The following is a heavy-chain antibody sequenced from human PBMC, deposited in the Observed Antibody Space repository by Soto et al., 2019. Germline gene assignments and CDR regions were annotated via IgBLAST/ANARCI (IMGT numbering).Heavy chain of an antibody. Sequence: SETLSLTCTVSGGSISSGGYYWSWIRQHPGKGLEWIGEMYHSGGTYYNPSLKSRVIISVDTSKNQFSLKMSSVTAADTALYYCARVERGTATTVVDAFDIWGPGTMVTVSS. D-gene: IGHD1-1*01. CDR1: GGSISSGGYY. CDR2: MYHSGGT. CDR3: ARVERGTATTVVDAFDI. J-gene: IGHJ3*02. V-gene: IGHV4-31*03.